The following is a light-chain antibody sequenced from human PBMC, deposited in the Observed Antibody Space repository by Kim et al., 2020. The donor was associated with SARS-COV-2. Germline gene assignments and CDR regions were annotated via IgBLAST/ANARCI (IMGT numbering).Light chain of an antibody. CDR3: QQYNNWPPLT. CDR2: GAS. J-gene: IGKJ4*01. V-gene: IGKV3-15*01. Sequence: SPGGRATLYCRARQSVSSNLAWYQQKPGQAPRLLSYGASNRATGIPARFSGSGSGTEFTLTISSLQSEDFAGYYCQQYNNWPPLTFGGGTKVDIK. CDR1: QSVSSN.